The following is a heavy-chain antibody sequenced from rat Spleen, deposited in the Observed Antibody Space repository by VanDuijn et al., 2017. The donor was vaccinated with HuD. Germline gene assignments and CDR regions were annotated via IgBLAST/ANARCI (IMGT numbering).Heavy chain of an antibody. J-gene: IGHJ2*01. CDR2: ICPSGGST. CDR3: ATGYYYSDQFDY. Sequence: EVQLVESGGGLVQPGRSLKLSCEASGFTFSNYGMHWIRQAPTKGLEWVASICPSGGSTYYRDSVKGRFTISRDNAKSTLYLQMDSLRSEDTATYYCATGYYYSDQFDYWGQGVMVTVSS. CDR1: GFTFSNYG. D-gene: IGHD1-1*01. V-gene: IGHV5-19*01.